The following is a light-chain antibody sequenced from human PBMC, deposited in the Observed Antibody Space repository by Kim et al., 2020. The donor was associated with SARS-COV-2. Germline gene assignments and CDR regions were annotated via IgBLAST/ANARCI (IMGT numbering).Light chain of an antibody. CDR2: AAS. CDR3: QQSHSATIT. J-gene: IGKJ5*01. Sequence: DIQMTQSPSSLSASVGDSVTITCRASQNIRTFLNWYQQKPGKAPSLLISAASTLHGGDPSRFTGGGSGTEFTLTISNLNPEDFATYISQQSHSATITFGQGTRLGIK. CDR1: QNIRTF. V-gene: IGKV1-39*01.